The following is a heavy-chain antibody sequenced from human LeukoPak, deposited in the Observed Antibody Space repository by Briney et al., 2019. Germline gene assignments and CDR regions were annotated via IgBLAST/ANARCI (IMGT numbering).Heavy chain of an antibody. D-gene: IGHD6-19*01. CDR2: ISGSGDST. CDR3: ARVELPIAVAGDDY. J-gene: IGHJ4*02. V-gene: IGHV3-23*01. CDR1: GFTFSSYA. Sequence: GGSLRLSCAASGFTFSSYAMSWVRQAPGKGLEWVSAISGSGDSTYYGDSVKGRFTISRDNSKNTLYLQMNSLRAEDTAVYYCARVELPIAVAGDDYWGQGTLVTVSS.